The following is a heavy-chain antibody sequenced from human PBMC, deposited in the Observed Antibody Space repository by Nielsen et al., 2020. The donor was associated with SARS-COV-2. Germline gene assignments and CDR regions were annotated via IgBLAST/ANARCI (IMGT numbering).Heavy chain of an antibody. D-gene: IGHD6-19*01. CDR3: TRRVAGGTMDV. CDR1: GFTVSSSY. Sequence: GESLKISCAASGFTVSSSYMNWVRQAPGKGLEWVSTIGVSGGGTYYADSLKGRFTISRDNSKNTLYLQMNSLGADDTAIYYCTRRVAGGTMDVWGQGTTVTVSS. J-gene: IGHJ6*02. CDR2: IGVSGGGT. V-gene: IGHV3-23*01.